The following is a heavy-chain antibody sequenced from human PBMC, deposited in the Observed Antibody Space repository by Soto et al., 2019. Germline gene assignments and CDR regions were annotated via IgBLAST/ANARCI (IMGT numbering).Heavy chain of an antibody. CDR3: ARANYFESSGPFDY. CDR1: GGSISSGVYY. J-gene: IGHJ4*02. CDR2: IYYSGST. V-gene: IGHV4-31*03. D-gene: IGHD3-22*01. Sequence: TSETLSLTCTVSGGSISSGVYYWSWIRQHPGKGLEWIGYIYYSGSTYYNPSLESRVALSVDTSRKQFSLKVSSVTAADTAMYYCARANYFESSGPFDYWGPGTLVTVSS.